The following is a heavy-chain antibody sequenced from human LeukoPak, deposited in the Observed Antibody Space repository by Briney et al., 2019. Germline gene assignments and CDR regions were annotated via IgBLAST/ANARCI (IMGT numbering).Heavy chain of an antibody. CDR3: ASPSGYCSSTSCYKFDY. Sequence: SVKVSCKASGGTFSSYAISWVRQAPGQGLEWMGGIIPIFGTANYAQKFQGRVTITTDESTSTAYMELSSLRSEDTAVYYCASPSGYCSSTSCYKFDYWGQGTLVTVSS. V-gene: IGHV1-69*05. D-gene: IGHD2-2*03. CDR2: IIPIFGTA. CDR1: GGTFSSYA. J-gene: IGHJ4*02.